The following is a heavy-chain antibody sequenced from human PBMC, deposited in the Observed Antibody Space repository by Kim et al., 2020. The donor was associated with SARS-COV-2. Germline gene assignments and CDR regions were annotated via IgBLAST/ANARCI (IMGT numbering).Heavy chain of an antibody. V-gene: IGHV4-39*01. Sequence: SETLSLTCTVSGGSISSSSYYWGWIRQPPGKGLEWIGSIYYSGSTYYNPSLKSRVTISVDTSKNQFSLKLSSVTAADTAVYYCARRSRIFDYWGQGTLVTVSS. CDR3: ARRSRIFDY. CDR2: IYYSGST. CDR1: GGSISSSSYY. J-gene: IGHJ4*02.